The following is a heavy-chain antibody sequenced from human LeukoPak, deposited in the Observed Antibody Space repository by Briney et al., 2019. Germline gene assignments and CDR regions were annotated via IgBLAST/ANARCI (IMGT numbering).Heavy chain of an antibody. CDR2: INHSGST. Sequence: SETLSLTCAVYGGSFSGYYWSWIRQPPGKGLEWIGGINHSGSTNYNPSLKSRVTISVDTSKNQFSLKLSSVTAADTAVYYCARVPGQVPAAIFRRYWFDPWGQGTLVTVSS. D-gene: IGHD2-2*01. J-gene: IGHJ5*02. CDR1: GGSFSGYY. CDR3: ARVPGQVPAAIFRRYWFDP. V-gene: IGHV4-34*01.